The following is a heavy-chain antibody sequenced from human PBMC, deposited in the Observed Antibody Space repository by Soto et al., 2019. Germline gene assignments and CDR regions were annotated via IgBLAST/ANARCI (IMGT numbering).Heavy chain of an antibody. V-gene: IGHV4-4*07. D-gene: IGHD1-26*01. Sequence: ETLSLTCTVSRASIYTYSWTWIRQPAGKGLQWIGHIYSSGSANYSPSLKSRVSMSVDSSKNQISLKLSSVTAADTAVYYCATIVGANDYWGRGTLVTVSS. J-gene: IGHJ4*02. CDR3: ATIVGANDY. CDR1: RASIYTYS. CDR2: IYSSGSA.